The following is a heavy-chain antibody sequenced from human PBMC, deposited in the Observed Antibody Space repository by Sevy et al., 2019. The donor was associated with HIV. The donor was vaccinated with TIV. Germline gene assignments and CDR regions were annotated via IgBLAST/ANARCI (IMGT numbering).Heavy chain of an antibody. CDR2: ISPYSDGT. CDR3: TTVRVYQPPS. D-gene: IGHD2-8*01. Sequence: ASVKVSCKTSGYNFNGYYIHWVRQTPGQGLEWMGWISPYSDGTNYSQGFQGRVTLTRDTSISTAYMELRSLRSDDTAVYYCTTVRVYQPPSWGQGTLVTVSS. J-gene: IGHJ5*02. V-gene: IGHV1-2*02. CDR1: GYNFNGYY.